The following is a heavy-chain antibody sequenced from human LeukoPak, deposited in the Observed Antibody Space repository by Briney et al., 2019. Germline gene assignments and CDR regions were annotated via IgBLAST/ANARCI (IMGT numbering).Heavy chain of an antibody. Sequence: GASVKVSCKALGYPFTAFSLHWVRQAPGQGPEWMAIINPGIFTTTYAQKLQDRITVTSDTSTATVYMELRSLRLEDTAVYFCARDWAHGSFDLWCQGTLVTVSS. V-gene: IGHV1-46*01. CDR3: ARDWAHGSFDL. D-gene: IGHD3-16*01. J-gene: IGHJ4*02. CDR1: GYPFTAFS. CDR2: INPGIFTT.